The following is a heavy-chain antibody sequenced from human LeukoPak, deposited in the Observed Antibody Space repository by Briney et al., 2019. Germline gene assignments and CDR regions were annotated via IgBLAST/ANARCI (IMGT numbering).Heavy chain of an antibody. J-gene: IGHJ4*02. CDR2: ISSSSSYI. CDR3: ARDLITMVRGVNDY. Sequence: GGSLRLSCAASGFTFSSYSMNWVRQAPGKGLEWVSSISSSSSYIYYADSVKGRFTISRDNAKNSLYLQMNSLRAKDTAVYYCARDLITMVRGVNDYWGQGTLVTVSS. CDR1: GFTFSSYS. D-gene: IGHD3-10*01. V-gene: IGHV3-21*01.